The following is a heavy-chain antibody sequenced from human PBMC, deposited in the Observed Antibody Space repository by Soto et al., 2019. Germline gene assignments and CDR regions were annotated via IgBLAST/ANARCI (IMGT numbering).Heavy chain of an antibody. CDR3: ARDRGGTSNYYYYYYGMDV. CDR2: INPNSGGT. CDR1: GYTFTGYY. D-gene: IGHD3-10*01. V-gene: IGHV1-2*04. J-gene: IGHJ6*02. Sequence: GASVKVSCKASGYTFTGYYMHWVRQAPGQGLEWMGWINPNSGGTNYAQKFQGWVTMTRDTSISTAYMELSRLRSDDTAVYYCARDRGGTSNYYYYYYGMDVWGQGTTVTVSS.